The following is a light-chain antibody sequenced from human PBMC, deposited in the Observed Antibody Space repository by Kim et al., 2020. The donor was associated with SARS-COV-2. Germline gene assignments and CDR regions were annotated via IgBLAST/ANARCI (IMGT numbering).Light chain of an antibody. J-gene: IGKJ1*01. Sequence: IQVTQSPSSLSASVGDRVTITCRASQDIATYLAWYQQKPGKAPELLIYGASILQSGVPSRFSGSGSGTDFTLTVSSLQPEDVATYYCQKYNSAPWTFGQGTKVDI. CDR2: GAS. V-gene: IGKV1-27*01. CDR3: QKYNSAPWT. CDR1: QDIATY.